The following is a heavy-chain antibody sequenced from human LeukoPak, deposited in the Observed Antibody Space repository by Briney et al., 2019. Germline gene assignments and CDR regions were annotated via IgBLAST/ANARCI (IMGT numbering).Heavy chain of an antibody. CDR3: ARVRFRLPYGSGSNWYFDL. Sequence: ASVKVSYKASGYTFTGYYMHWVRQAPGQGLEWMGWINPNSGGTNYAQKFQGRVTMTRDTSISAAYMELSRLRSDDTAVYYCARVRFRLPYGSGSNWYFDLWGRGTLVTVSS. J-gene: IGHJ2*01. D-gene: IGHD3-10*01. CDR2: INPNSGGT. CDR1: GYTFTGYY. V-gene: IGHV1-2*02.